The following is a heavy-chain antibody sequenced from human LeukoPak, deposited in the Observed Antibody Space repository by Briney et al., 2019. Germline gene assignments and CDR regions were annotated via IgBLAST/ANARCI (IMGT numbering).Heavy chain of an antibody. CDR3: ARDVRQWLKDAFDI. CDR2: IKQDRSEK. D-gene: IGHD6-19*01. Sequence: GGSLRLSCAASGFTFSNYWMSWVRQAPGKGLEWVANIKQDRSEKYYVDSVKGRFTISRDNAKNSLYLQMNSLRAEDTAVYYCARDVRQWLKDAFDIWGQGTMVTVSS. CDR1: GFTFSNYW. J-gene: IGHJ3*02. V-gene: IGHV3-7*01.